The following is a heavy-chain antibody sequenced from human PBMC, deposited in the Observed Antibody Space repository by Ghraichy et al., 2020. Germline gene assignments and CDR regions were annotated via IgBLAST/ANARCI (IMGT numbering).Heavy chain of an antibody. Sequence: GGSLRLSCAASGFTFNTYGMHWVRQAPGKGLEWVSSTSYDGSNKFYAESVKGRFTISRDNSQNTLYLQMDSLRPEDTAVYSCARDDTRTATSVTRFDYWGQGALVTVSS. J-gene: IGHJ4*02. CDR2: TSYDGSNK. CDR1: GFTFNTYG. D-gene: IGHD5/OR15-5a*01. CDR3: ARDDTRTATSVTRFDY. V-gene: IGHV3-30*19.